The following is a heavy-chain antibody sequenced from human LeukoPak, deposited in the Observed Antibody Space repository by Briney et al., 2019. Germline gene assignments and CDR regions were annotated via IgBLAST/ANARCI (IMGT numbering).Heavy chain of an antibody. D-gene: IGHD2-2*01. J-gene: IGHJ3*02. V-gene: IGHV1-18*01. CDR3: ARNGGGIVVVPTAMGDAFDI. CDR1: GYTFTSYD. Sequence: ASVKVSCKASGYTFTSYDISWVRQAPGQGLEWMGWISAYNGNTNYAQKLQGRVTMTTDTSTSTAYMDLRSLRSDDTAVYYCARNGGGIVVVPTAMGDAFDIWGQGTMVTVSS. CDR2: ISAYNGNT.